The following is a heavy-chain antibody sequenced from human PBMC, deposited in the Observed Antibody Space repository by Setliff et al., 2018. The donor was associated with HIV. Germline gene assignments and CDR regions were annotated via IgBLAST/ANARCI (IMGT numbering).Heavy chain of an antibody. Sequence: SETLSLTCSVSDGSMTSGSYYWGWIRQPPGKGLEWIGSVYYSGTTYYNPSLRSRITISVDMSKNQFSLKLNAVTAADTAIYYCARHRSYGDYDPNWFDPWGRGTLVTVSS. D-gene: IGHD4-17*01. CDR3: ARHRSYGDYDPNWFDP. J-gene: IGHJ5*02. V-gene: IGHV4-39*01. CDR2: VYYSGTT. CDR1: DGSMTSGSYY.